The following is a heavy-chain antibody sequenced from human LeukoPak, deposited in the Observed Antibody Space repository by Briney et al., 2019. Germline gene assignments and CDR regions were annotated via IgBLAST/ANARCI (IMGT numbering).Heavy chain of an antibody. CDR1: GGSISSGGYY. CDR2: IYYSGST. J-gene: IGHJ4*02. Sequence: SETLSLTCTVSGGSISSGGYYWSWIRQHPGTGVEWVGYIYYSGSTYYNPSLKSRVTISVDTSKNQFSLKLRSVTAAATAVYYCAREAYSSGWSVADYWGQGNLVTVSS. V-gene: IGHV4-31*03. D-gene: IGHD6-19*01. CDR3: AREAYSSGWSVADY.